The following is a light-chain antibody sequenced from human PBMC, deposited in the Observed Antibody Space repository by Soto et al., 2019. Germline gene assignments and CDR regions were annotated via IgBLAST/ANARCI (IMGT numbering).Light chain of an antibody. CDR3: QQYKGYPHT. J-gene: IGKJ2*01. V-gene: IGKV1-16*01. CDR2: AAS. CDR1: QGINNY. Sequence: DIQMTQSPSSLSASIGDRVTITCRASQGINNYLAWFQQKPGEAPKSLISAASTLQTGVPSRFSGTGSGTHFTLTISGLQPEDFASYYCQQYKGYPHTFGQGTRLEI.